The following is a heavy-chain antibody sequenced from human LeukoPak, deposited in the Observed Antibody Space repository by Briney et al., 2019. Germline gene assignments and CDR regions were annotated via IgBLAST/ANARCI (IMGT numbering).Heavy chain of an antibody. CDR1: GGSIDSTNR. V-gene: IGHV4/OR15-8*01. CDR2: IHHDGRI. Sequence: SETLSLTCDVSGGSIDSTNRWNWVRQPPGKGLEWIGEIHHDGRINYNPSLKSRVTLSVDKSKNQFSLRLNSVTAADTAMYYCARSHDHLWGNYPDYWGQGTLVTVSS. CDR3: ARSHDHLWGNYPDY. D-gene: IGHD3-16*02. J-gene: IGHJ4*02.